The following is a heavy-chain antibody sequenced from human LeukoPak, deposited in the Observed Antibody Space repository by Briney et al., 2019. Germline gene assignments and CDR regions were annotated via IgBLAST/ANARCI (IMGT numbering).Heavy chain of an antibody. CDR2: INPNSGGT. CDR1: GYTFTGYY. D-gene: IGHD1-26*01. J-gene: IGHJ3*02. CDR3: ARYSGSKGNAFDI. Sequence: ASVKVSCKASGYTFTGYYMHWVRQAPGQGLEWMGWINPNSGGTNYAQRFQGRVTMTRDTSISTAYMELSRLRSDDTAVYCCARYSGSKGNAFDIWGRGTMVTVSS. V-gene: IGHV1-2*02.